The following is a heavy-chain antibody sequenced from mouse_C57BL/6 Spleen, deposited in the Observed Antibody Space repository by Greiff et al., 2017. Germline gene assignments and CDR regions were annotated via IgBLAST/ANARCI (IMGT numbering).Heavy chain of an antibody. CDR2: IDPSDSET. V-gene: IGHV1-52*01. CDR3: ARDGNYVPYFDY. CDR1: GYTFTSYW. J-gene: IGHJ2*01. D-gene: IGHD2-1*01. Sequence: VQLQQPGAELVRPGSSVKLSCKASGYTFTSYWMHWVKQRPIQGLEWIGNIDPSDSETHYNQKFKDKATFTVDKSSSKAYMQLSSRTSEDSAVYYCARDGNYVPYFDYWGQGTTLTVSS.